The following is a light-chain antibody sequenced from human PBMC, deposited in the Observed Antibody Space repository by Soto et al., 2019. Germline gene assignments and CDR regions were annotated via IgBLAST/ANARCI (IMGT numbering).Light chain of an antibody. Sequence: QSVLTQPPSVSGAPGQRVTISCTGSSSNIGGGYDVHWYQQLPGTAPKLLLYGNSNRPSGVPERFSGYKSGTSASLAITGLQAEDEAEYYCQSYDSSLSAVFGTGTKLTV. CDR1: SSNIGGGYD. CDR2: GNS. V-gene: IGLV1-40*01. CDR3: QSYDSSLSAV. J-gene: IGLJ1*01.